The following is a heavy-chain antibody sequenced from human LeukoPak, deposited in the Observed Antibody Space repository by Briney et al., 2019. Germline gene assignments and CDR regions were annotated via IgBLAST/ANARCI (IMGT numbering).Heavy chain of an antibody. V-gene: IGHV4-34*01. D-gene: IGHD5-18*01. Sequence: PSETLSLTCAVYGGSFSGYYWSWIRQPPGKGLEWNGEINHSGSTNYNPSLESRVTISVDTSKNQFSLKLSSVTAADTAVYYCARGGSGYKAYYYYYYMDVWGKGTTVTVSS. CDR2: INHSGST. J-gene: IGHJ6*03. CDR1: GGSFSGYY. CDR3: ARGGSGYKAYYYYYYMDV.